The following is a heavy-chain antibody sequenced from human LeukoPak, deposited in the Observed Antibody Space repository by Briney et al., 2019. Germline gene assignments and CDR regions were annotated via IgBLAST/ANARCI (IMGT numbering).Heavy chain of an antibody. CDR1: GFTFSGSA. CDR3: ARDTAMVRRRGDY. Sequence: PGGSLRLSCAASGFTFSGSAMHWVRQASGKGLEWVGRIRSKANSYATAYAASVKGRFTISGDNSKNTLYLQMNSLRAEDTAVYYCARDTAMVRRRGDYWGQGTLVTVSP. J-gene: IGHJ4*02. D-gene: IGHD5-18*01. V-gene: IGHV3-73*01. CDR2: IRSKANSYAT.